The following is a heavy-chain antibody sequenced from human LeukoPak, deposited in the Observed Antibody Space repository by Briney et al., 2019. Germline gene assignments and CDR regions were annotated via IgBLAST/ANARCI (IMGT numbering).Heavy chain of an antibody. Sequence: SQTLSLTCTVSGGSISSGSYYWSWIRQPAGKGLEWIGRIYTSGSTNYSPSLKGRVTISVDTSKNQFSLKLSSVTAADTAVYYCATSGLRPIYYYYGMDVWGQGTTVTVSS. CDR1: GGSISSGSYY. CDR2: IYTSGST. CDR3: ATSGLRPIYYYYGMDV. V-gene: IGHV4-61*02. J-gene: IGHJ6*02. D-gene: IGHD5-12*01.